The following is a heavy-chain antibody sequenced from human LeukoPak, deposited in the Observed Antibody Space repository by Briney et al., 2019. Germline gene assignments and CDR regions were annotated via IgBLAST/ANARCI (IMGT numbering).Heavy chain of an antibody. J-gene: IGHJ4*02. CDR3: AREGYYGSGSPPSLYFDY. Sequence: GGSLRLSCAASGFTFRNYVIHWVRQAPGNGLEWVAVTSSDLNVKLYADSVKGRFTISRDNSRSTLYLTMNSLRPEDTAIYYCAREGYYGSGSPPSLYFDYWGQGTLVTVSS. CDR1: GFTFRNYV. CDR2: TSSDLNVK. V-gene: IGHV3-30-3*01. D-gene: IGHD3-10*01.